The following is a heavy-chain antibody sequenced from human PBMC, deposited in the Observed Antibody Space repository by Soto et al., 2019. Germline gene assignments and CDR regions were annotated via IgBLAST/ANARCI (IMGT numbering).Heavy chain of an antibody. J-gene: IGHJ4*02. D-gene: IGHD3-3*01. CDR1: DGPIVDLC. CDR3: ARSLYYDFWSGYARTHFDY. V-gene: IGHV4-59*08. CDR2: LCYSGST. Sequence: PSVLHCHSWTVSDGPIVDLCWRCISKNKGRGLQWIGHLCYSGSTNYNPSLKSRVTISVDTSKNQFSLKLSSVTAADTAVYYCARSLYYDFWSGYARTHFDYWGQGTLVTVSS.